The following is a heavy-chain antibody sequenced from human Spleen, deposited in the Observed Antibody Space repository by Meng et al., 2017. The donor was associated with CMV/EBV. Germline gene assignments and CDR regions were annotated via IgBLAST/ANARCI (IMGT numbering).Heavy chain of an antibody. CDR2: INPSGGST. CDR1: GYTFTSYY. Sequence: ASVKVSCKASGYTFTSYYMHWVRQAPGQGLEWMGIINPSGGSTSYAQKFQGRVTMTRDTSTSTVYMELSSLRSEDTAVYYCARDILPPVIRARNYYYGMDVWGQGTTVTVSS. J-gene: IGHJ6*02. V-gene: IGHV1-46*01. CDR3: ARDILPPVIRARNYYYGMDV. D-gene: IGHD2-2*01.